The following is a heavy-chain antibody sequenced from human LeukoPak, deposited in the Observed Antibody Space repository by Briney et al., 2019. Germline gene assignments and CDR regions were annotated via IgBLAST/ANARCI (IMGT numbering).Heavy chain of an antibody. D-gene: IGHD2-2*01. CDR3: ARRCSSTSCFDY. Sequence: PGGSLRLSCAASGFTFSSYSMNWVRQAPGKGLEWVSSISSSSSYIYYADSLKGRLTISRDNAKNSLYLQMNSLRAEDTAVYYCARRCSSTSCFDYWGQGTLVAVSS. CDR2: ISSSSSYI. J-gene: IGHJ4*02. V-gene: IGHV3-21*01. CDR1: GFTFSSYS.